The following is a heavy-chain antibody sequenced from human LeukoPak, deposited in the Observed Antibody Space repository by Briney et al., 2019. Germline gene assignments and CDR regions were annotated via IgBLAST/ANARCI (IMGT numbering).Heavy chain of an antibody. V-gene: IGHV3-23*01. CDR3: AKAGAVVVAAKAFDY. CDR2: ISGSGGST. D-gene: IGHD2-15*01. Sequence: PGGSLRLSCVGSGFTFSNYAMSWVRQAPGKGLEWVSAISGSGGSTYYADSVKGRFTISRDNSKNTLYLQMNSLRAEDTAVYYCAKAGAVVVAAKAFDYWGQGTLVTVSS. J-gene: IGHJ4*02. CDR1: GFTFSNYA.